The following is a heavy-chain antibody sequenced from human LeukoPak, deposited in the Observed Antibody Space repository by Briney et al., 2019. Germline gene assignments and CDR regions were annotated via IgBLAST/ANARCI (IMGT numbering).Heavy chain of an antibody. J-gene: IGHJ4*02. CDR1: GFTFSTYN. CDR3: VRDNSRGQSLGVIY. CDR2: INADSSTI. D-gene: IGHD3-22*01. V-gene: IGHV3-48*01. Sequence: GGSLRLSCAASGFTFSTYNMNWVRQAPGKGLDWISYINADSSTIQYADSVRGRFTTSRDNAKNSLYLQMNSLRAEDTAVYYCVRDNSRGQSLGVIYWGQGSLVTVSS.